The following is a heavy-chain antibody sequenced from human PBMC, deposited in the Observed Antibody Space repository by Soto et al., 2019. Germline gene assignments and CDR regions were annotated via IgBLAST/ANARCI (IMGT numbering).Heavy chain of an antibody. D-gene: IGHD2-21*01. CDR3: AKEYTAKHSLGRPLDY. CDR2: ISYDGTNK. Sequence: QVQLVESGGGVVQPGRSLRLSCAASGFTFSSYGMHWVRQAPGKGLEWVAVISYDGTNKYYADSVKGRFTISRDNAKNXLYLQMNSLRAEDTAVYHCAKEYTAKHSLGRPLDYWGQGTLVTVSS. V-gene: IGHV3-30*18. CDR1: GFTFSSYG. J-gene: IGHJ4*02.